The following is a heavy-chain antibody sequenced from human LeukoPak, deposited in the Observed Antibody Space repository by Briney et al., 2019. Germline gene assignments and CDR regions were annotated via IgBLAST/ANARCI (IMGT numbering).Heavy chain of an antibody. J-gene: IGHJ4*02. Sequence: PSQTLSLTCTVSGGSISSGSYYWSWIRQPAGKGLEWIGRIYTSGSTNYNPSLKSRVTISVDTSKNQFSLKLSSVTAADTAVYYCARLEMATRRYYFDYWGQGTLVTVSS. CDR3: ARLEMATRRYYFDY. CDR1: GGSISSGSYY. D-gene: IGHD5-24*01. CDR2: IYTSGST. V-gene: IGHV4-61*02.